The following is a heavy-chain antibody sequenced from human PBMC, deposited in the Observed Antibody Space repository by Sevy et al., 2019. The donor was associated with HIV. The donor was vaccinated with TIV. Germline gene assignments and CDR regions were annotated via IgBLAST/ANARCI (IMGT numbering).Heavy chain of an antibody. CDR3: ARDHYDSSGFDY. CDR2: IFYSGST. D-gene: IGHD3-22*01. V-gene: IGHV4-59*01. Sequence: SETLSLTCTVSGGYINSYYWSWIRQPPGKGLEWIGYIFYSGSTNYNPSLKSRVTISVDKSKNQFSLKLTSVTAADTAVYYCARDHYDSSGFDYWGQGTLVTVSS. J-gene: IGHJ4*02. CDR1: GGYINSYY.